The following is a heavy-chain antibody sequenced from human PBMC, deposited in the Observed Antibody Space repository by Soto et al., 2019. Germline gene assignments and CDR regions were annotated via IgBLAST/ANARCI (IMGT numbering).Heavy chain of an antibody. V-gene: IGHV4-30-2*01. CDR2: IYHSGST. D-gene: IGHD2-15*01. J-gene: IGHJ4*02. Sequence: QLQLQESGSGLVKPSQTLSLTCAVSGGSISSGGYSWSWIRQPPGKGLEWIGYIYHSGSTYYNPSLKSRVTISVDRSKNQFSLKLSSVTAADTAVYYCASYCSGCSCYSGVLNYWGQGTLVTVSS. CDR1: GGSISSGGYS. CDR3: ASYCSGCSCYSGVLNY.